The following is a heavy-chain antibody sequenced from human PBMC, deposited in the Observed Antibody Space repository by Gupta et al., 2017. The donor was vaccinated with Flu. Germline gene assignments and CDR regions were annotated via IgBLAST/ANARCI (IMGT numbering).Heavy chain of an antibody. J-gene: IGHJ4*02. CDR1: GGYISSGDYF. V-gene: IGHV4-31*03. CDR3: ARASESSFEY. CDR2: IYYTGTT. Sequence: QVQLQESGPGLVKPSETLSLTCSVSGGYISSGDYFWSWIRQHPGKGLEWIAYIYYTGTTYYNPSLESRVTISVDTSNNQFSLQLSAVTAADTAVYYCARASESSFEYWGQGRLVTVS.